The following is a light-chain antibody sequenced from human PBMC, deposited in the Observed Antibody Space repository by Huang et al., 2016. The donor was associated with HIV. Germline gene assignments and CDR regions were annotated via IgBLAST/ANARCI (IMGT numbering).Light chain of an antibody. Sequence: DIQMTQSPSTLSASVGDRVTITCRASQSVGNWLAWYQQKPGQAPKLLIYTASTLQNGVPSRFSGSGSETEFTVTINSLQPDDFATYYCQQYNRFYTFGQGTRLDIK. CDR2: TAS. CDR1: QSVGNW. V-gene: IGKV1-5*03. CDR3: QQYNRFYT. J-gene: IGKJ2*01.